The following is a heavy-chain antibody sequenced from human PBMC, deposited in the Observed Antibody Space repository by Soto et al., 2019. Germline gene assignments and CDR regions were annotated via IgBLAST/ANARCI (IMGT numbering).Heavy chain of an antibody. CDR3: ARGGRVASLPVGIYS. V-gene: IGHV1-2*02. CDR1: GYTFPAYY. CDR2: INPSSGAT. D-gene: IGHD1-26*01. J-gene: IGHJ4*02. Sequence: QVQLVQSGAEVKRSGASVMVSCKASGYTFPAYYMHWVRQAPGQGLEWMGWINPSSGATNYAQKFLGRVILTRDTSIRTTYMELSGLRSDDSAFYYCARGGRVASLPVGIYSWGQGTLVNVSS.